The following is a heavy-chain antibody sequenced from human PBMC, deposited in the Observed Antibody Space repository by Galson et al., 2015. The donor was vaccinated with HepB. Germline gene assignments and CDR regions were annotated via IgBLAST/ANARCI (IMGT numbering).Heavy chain of an antibody. CDR3: ARDPGVWGSCCFAYFDY. CDR1: GFTFSSYG. CDR2: IWYDGSNK. Sequence: SLRLSCAASGFTFSSYGMHWVRQAPGKGLEWVAVIWYDGSNKYYADYVKGRFTISRDNSKNTLYLQMNSLRAEDTAVYYCARDPGVWGSCCFAYFDYWGQGTLVTVSS. J-gene: IGHJ4*02. D-gene: IGHD3-16*01. V-gene: IGHV3-33*08.